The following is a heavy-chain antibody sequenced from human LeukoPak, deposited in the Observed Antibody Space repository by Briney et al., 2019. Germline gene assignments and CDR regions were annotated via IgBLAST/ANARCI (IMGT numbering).Heavy chain of an antibody. CDR1: GFTFSDYY. V-gene: IGHV3-11*05. J-gene: IGHJ3*02. CDR3: ARDVGSYYYESSGRTYAFDI. CDR2: ISSSSSYT. D-gene: IGHD3-22*01. Sequence: PGGSLRLSCAASGFTFSDYYMSWIRQAPGKGLEWVSYISSSSSYTNYADSVKGRFTISRDNAKNSLYLQMNSLRAEDTAVYYCARDVGSYYYESSGRTYAFDIWGQGTMVTVSS.